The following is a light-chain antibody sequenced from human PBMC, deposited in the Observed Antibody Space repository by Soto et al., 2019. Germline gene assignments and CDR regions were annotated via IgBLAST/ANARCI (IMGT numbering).Light chain of an antibody. V-gene: IGKV1-33*01. J-gene: IGKJ3*01. Sequence: DIQMTQSPSSLSASVGDRVTITCQVSQDISNYLNWYQQKPGKAPKLLIYDASNLETGVPSRFSGSGSGTDFTFTISSLQPEDIATYYCQQYDNLPPFTFGPGTKLDIK. CDR2: DAS. CDR1: QDISNY. CDR3: QQYDNLPPFT.